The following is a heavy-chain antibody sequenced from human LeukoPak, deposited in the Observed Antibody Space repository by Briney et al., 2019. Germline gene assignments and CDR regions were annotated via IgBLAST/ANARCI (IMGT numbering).Heavy chain of an antibody. CDR2: MSGSGRRT. CDR1: EFTFSNYA. CDR3: AKDFEQWLAYYFDY. V-gene: IGHV3-23*01. D-gene: IGHD6-19*01. J-gene: IGHJ4*02. Sequence: GGSLRLSCEASEFTFSNYAMSWVRQAPGKGLEWVSAMSGSGRRTYYADRVRGRFTISRDNSRDTLYLQMNNLRVDDTAVYYCAKDFEQWLAYYFDYWGQGTLVTVSS.